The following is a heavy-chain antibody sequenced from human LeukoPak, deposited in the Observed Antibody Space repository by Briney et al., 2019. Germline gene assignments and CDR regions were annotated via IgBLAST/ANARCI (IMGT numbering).Heavy chain of an antibody. V-gene: IGHV3-23*01. D-gene: IGHD3-16*01. CDR1: GFVFSNHE. CDR2: ISVSGGST. J-gene: IGHJ4*02. Sequence: PGGSLRLSCAASGFVFSNHEMTWVRQAPGEGLEWVSGISVSGGSTYYADSVKGRFTISRDNSKNTLYLQMSSLRAEDTALYYCAKRGSGDYYFDYWGQGTLVTVSS. CDR3: AKRGSGDYYFDY.